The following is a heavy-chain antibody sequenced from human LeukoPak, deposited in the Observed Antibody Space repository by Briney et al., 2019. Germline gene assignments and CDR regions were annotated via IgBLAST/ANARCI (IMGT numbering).Heavy chain of an antibody. J-gene: IGHJ4*02. CDR3: ARALSSLYYFDY. D-gene: IGHD6-6*01. Sequence: PGGSLRLSCAASGFTFSSYAMHWVRQAPGKGLEWVAVISYDGSNKYYADSVKGRFTISRGNSKNTLYLQMNSLRAEDTAVYYCARALSSLYYFDYWGQGTLVTVSS. CDR1: GFTFSSYA. V-gene: IGHV3-30-3*01. CDR2: ISYDGSNK.